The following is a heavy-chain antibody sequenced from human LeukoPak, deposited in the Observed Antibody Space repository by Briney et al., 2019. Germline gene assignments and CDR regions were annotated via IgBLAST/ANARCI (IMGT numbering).Heavy chain of an antibody. CDR2: INAGNGNT. D-gene: IGHD1-20*01. CDR1: GYTFTSYA. V-gene: IGHV1-3*01. J-gene: IGHJ4*02. Sequence: ASVKVSCKASGYTFTSYAMHWVRQAPGQRLEWMGWINAGNGNTKYSQKFQGRVTITRDTSATTAYMELSSLRSADTAVYYCARDPTNKWKLPLYYLDYWGQGTLVTVSS. CDR3: ARDPTNKWKLPLYYLDY.